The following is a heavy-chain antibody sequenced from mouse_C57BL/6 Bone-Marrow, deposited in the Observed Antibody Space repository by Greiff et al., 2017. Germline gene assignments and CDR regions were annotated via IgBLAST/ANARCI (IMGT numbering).Heavy chain of an antibody. CDR2: IYPGNSDT. J-gene: IGHJ4*01. Sequence: VQLQQSGTVLARPGASVKMSCKTSGYTFTSYWMHWVKQRPGQGLEWIGAIYPGNSDTSYNQKFKGKAKLTAVTSACTAYMELSSLTNEDSAVYYCTRKGNYSNYYYAMDYWGQGTSVTVSS. V-gene: IGHV1-5*01. CDR1: GYTFTSYW. CDR3: TRKGNYSNYYYAMDY. D-gene: IGHD2-5*01.